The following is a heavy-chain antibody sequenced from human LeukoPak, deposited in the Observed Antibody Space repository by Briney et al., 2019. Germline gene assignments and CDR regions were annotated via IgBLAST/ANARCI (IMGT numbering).Heavy chain of an antibody. D-gene: IGHD2-2*01. CDR2: FDPENGKT. V-gene: IGHV1-24*01. Sequence: ASVKVSCKVSGYTIIDLSMQWVRQAPGQGLEWMGCFDPENGKTIYAQKFQGRVTLTTDTSTDTAYMELSSLRSEDTAVYYCATSSPVLVAIGPTYYYMDVWGKGTTVTVSS. CDR3: ATSSPVLVAIGPTYYYMDV. CDR1: GYTIIDLS. J-gene: IGHJ6*03.